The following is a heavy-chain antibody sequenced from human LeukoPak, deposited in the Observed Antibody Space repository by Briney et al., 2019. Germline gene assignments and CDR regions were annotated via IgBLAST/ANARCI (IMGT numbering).Heavy chain of an antibody. CDR2: IKSNADGGTT. V-gene: IGHV3-15*01. CDR1: GFTFSVAW. D-gene: IGHD5-12*01. J-gene: IGHJ4*02. CDR3: ATDPIPRLPHEGY. Sequence: GGSPRLACAASGFTFSVAWMSWVRQAPGKGLEWVGRIKSNADGGTTDYAAPVKGRFTISRHDSESTLYLQMNSLKTEDTAVYYCATDPIPRLPHEGYWGQGTLVTVSS.